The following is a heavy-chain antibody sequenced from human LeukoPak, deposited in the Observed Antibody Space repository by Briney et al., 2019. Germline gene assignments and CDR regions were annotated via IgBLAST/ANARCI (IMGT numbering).Heavy chain of an antibody. J-gene: IGHJ6*02. V-gene: IGHV1-2*02. CDR1: GYTFTSYY. CDR2: INPNSGGT. Sequence: ASVKVSCKASGYTFTSYYMHWVRQAPGQGLEWMGWINPNSGGTSYAQKFQGRVTMTRDTSISTAYMELSRLRSDDTAVYYCARGPGDYYYGMDVWGQGTTVTVSS. D-gene: IGHD7-27*01. CDR3: ARGPGDYYYGMDV.